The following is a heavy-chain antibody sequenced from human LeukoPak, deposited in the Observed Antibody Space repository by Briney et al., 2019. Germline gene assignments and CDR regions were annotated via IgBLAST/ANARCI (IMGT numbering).Heavy chain of an antibody. J-gene: IGHJ4*02. D-gene: IGHD2-15*01. CDR1: GYTFTSYD. CDR3: ARSDLGYCSGGRCYSHY. CDR2: MNPNSGNT. Sequence: GASVKVSCKASGYTFTSYDINWVRQATGQGLEWMGWMNPNSGNTGYAQKFQGRVTMTRNTSISTAYMELSSLTSEDTAVYYCARSDLGYCSGGRCYSHYWGQGTLVTVSS. V-gene: IGHV1-8*01.